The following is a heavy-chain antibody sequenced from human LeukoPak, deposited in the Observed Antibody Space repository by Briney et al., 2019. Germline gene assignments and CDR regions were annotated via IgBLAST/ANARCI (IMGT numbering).Heavy chain of an antibody. J-gene: IGHJ4*02. D-gene: IGHD2-15*01. CDR1: GFSFSAYA. Sequence: PGGSLRLSCAASGFSFSAYAMTWVRQAPGKGLEWVSSVSSGGTSMYFAQSLQGRFIISRENTWKSLSLQMNSLRPEDTAVYYCARADCRGGACSLDFWGQGTLVTVSA. V-gene: IGHV3-21*01. CDR3: ARADCRGGACSLDF. CDR2: VSSGGTSM.